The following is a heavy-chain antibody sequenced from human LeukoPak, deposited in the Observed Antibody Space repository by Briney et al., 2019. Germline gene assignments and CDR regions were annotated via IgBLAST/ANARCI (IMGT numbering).Heavy chain of an antibody. CDR3: AGKIAGKNPLDY. D-gene: IGHD2-21*01. CDR2: ISGTGGVT. Sequence: QPGRSLRLSCAASGFTFSTYGMHWVRQAPGKGLEWVSGISGTGGVTEYADSVKGRFTISRDNSKNTLYLQMNSLRAEDTAVYYCAGKIAGKNPLDYWGQGTLVTVSS. J-gene: IGHJ4*02. V-gene: IGHV3-23*01. CDR1: GFTFSTYG.